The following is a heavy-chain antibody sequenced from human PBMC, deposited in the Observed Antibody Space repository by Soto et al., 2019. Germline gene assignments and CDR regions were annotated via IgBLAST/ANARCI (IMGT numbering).Heavy chain of an antibody. CDR1: GGSFSGYY. J-gene: IGHJ4*02. V-gene: IGHV4-34*01. CDR2: INHSGST. Sequence: KPSETLSLTCAVYGGSFSGYYWSWIRQPPGKGLEWIGGINHSGSTNYNPSLKSRVTISVDTSKNQFSLKLSSVTAADTAVYYCARGRLGHNYYGSGSYYYPFDYWGQGTLVTVSS. D-gene: IGHD3-10*01. CDR3: ARGRLGHNYYGSGSYYYPFDY.